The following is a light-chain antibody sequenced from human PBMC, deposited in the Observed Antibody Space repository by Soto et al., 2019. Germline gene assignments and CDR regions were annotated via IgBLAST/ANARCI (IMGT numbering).Light chain of an antibody. Sequence: QSALTQPRSVSGSPGQSVTISCTGTSSDVGGYNYVSWYQQHPGKAPKLMIYDVSKRPSGVLDRFSGSKSGNTASLPISGLQAEDEADYYCCSYAGSYTYVFGTGTKVTVL. CDR2: DVS. J-gene: IGLJ1*01. V-gene: IGLV2-11*01. CDR1: SSDVGGYNY. CDR3: CSYAGSYTYV.